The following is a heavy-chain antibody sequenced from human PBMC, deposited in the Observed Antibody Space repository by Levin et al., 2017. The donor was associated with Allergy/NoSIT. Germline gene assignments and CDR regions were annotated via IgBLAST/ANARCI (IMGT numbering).Heavy chain of an antibody. CDR1: GFTFSDYY. CDR3: ASRYGSGTYYQGNNY. CDR2: IITSGTHT. V-gene: IGHV3-11*03. Sequence: GGSLRLSCAASGFTFSDYYMSWIRQAPGKGLEWISYIITSGTHTSYADSVKGRFTISRDNANNLVFLQMNSLRAADTAVYYCASRYGSGTYYQGNNYWGQGTLVTVSS. D-gene: IGHD3-10*01. J-gene: IGHJ4*02.